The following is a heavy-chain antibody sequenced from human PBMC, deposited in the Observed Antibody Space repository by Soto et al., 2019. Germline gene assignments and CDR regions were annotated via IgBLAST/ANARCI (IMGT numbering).Heavy chain of an antibody. CDR3: EGRDDPFHV. V-gene: IGHV3-33*01. CDR1: GLTFSNYG. CDR2: IWHDGSQK. J-gene: IGHJ3*01. Sequence: QVQLVESVGGVVQPERSLRLSCVATGLTFSNYGIHWVRQAPGRGLEWVAVIWHDGSQKYSADSVRGRFTISRDNSKNTVYLQMNSLRVEDTSVYYCEGRDDPFHVWGQGTMVTVSS.